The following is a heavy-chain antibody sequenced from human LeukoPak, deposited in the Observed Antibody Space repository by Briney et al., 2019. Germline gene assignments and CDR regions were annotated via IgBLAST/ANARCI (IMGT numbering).Heavy chain of an antibody. CDR3: ARDLEGYSYGSHFDY. J-gene: IGHJ4*02. V-gene: IGHV3-48*03. D-gene: IGHD5-18*01. CDR1: GFTFSSYE. Sequence: PGGSLRLSCAGSGFTFSSYEMNGVRQAPGKGLEWVSYISSSGSTIYYADSVKGRFTISRDNAKNSLYLQMNSLRAEDTAVYYCARDLEGYSYGSHFDYWGQGTLVNVSS. CDR2: ISSSGSTI.